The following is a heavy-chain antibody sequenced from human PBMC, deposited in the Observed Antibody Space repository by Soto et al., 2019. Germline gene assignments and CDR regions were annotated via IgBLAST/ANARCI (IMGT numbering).Heavy chain of an antibody. D-gene: IGHD1-26*01. CDR1: GFTFSSYG. V-gene: IGHV3-33*01. Sequence: GGSLRLSCAASGFTFSSYGMHWVRQAECKELEWVAVIWYDGSNKYYEDCVKGRFTISRENSKNTLYLQMNSLRAEDTAVYYCARESRWKILQGFDYWGQGDLVTVSS. J-gene: IGHJ4*02. CDR2: IWYDGSNK. CDR3: ARESRWKILQGFDY.